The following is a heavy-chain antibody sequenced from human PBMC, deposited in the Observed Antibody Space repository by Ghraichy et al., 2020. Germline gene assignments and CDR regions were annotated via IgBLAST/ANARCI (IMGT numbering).Heavy chain of an antibody. CDR3: ARHVYYSNWFDP. CDR1: GGSISSSSYY. V-gene: IGHV4-39*01. CDR2: IYYSGST. D-gene: IGHD3-10*01. Sequence: SETLSLTCIVSGGSISSSSYYWGWIRQPPGKGLEWIGSIYYSGSTYYNPSLKSRVTISVDTSKNQFSLKLSSVTAADTAVYYCARHVYYSNWFDPWGQGTLVTVSS. J-gene: IGHJ5*02.